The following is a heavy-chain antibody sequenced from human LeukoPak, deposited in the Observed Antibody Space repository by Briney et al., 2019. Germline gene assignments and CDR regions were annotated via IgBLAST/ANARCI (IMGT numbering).Heavy chain of an antibody. CDR2: IYSDGNT. V-gene: IGHV3-53*01. Sequence: PGGSLRLACAASGFTVSNNRLSWVRQAPGMGLEWVSTIYSDGNTYYPDSVKGRFTISRDGSKNTLYLQLNSLRTEDTAIYYCATSMTTVTTGIFYYFDYWGQGTLVTVSS. CDR1: GFTVSNNR. D-gene: IGHD4-17*01. CDR3: ATSMTTVTTGIFYYFDY. J-gene: IGHJ4*02.